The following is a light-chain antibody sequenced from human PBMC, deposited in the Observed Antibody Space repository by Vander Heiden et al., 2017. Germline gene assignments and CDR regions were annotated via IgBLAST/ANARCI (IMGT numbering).Light chain of an antibody. CDR1: QNVSRY. Sequence: EIVFTQSPATLALSAGERATLSCRASQNVSRYLAWYHHRPGQAPRLLIYDTFNRAAGVPARFSGSGSETDFTLSISSLEPEDFAVYYCQQRINWPLTFGGGARVEI. CDR3: QQRINWPLT. V-gene: IGKV3-11*01. CDR2: DTF. J-gene: IGKJ4*01.